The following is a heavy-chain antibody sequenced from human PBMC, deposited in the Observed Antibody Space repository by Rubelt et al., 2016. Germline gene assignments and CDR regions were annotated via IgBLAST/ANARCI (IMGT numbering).Heavy chain of an antibody. CDR3: ARLSITIFGVGVCYCGMDV. V-gene: IGHV1-8*01. J-gene: IGHJ6*02. CDR2: MNPNSGNT. Sequence: QVQLVQSGAEVKKPAASVKVSCKASGYTFTSYDINWVRHATGPVPDWMVWMNPNSGNTCYAQKFQGRVTMTRNTSIRTAAMELSSLRSEDTAGDYCARLSITIFGVGVCYCGMDVWGQGTTVTVSS. CDR1: GYTFTSYD. D-gene: IGHD3-3*01.